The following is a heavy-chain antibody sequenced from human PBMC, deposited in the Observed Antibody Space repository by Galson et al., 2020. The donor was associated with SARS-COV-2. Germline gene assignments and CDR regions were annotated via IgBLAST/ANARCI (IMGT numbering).Heavy chain of an antibody. CDR3: ARLPYYYDSSYAFDI. CDR2: IYYSGST. Sequence: ETLSLTCTVPGGSISSSSYYWGWIRQPPGKGLEWIGSIYYSGSTYYNPSLKSRVTISVDTSKNQFPLKLSSVTAADTAVYYCARLPYYYDSSYAFDIWGQGTMVTVSS. J-gene: IGHJ3*02. CDR1: GGSISSSSYY. D-gene: IGHD3-22*01. V-gene: IGHV4-39*01.